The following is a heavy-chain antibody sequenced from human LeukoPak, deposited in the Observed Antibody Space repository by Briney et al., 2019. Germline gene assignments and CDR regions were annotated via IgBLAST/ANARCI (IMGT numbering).Heavy chain of an antibody. J-gene: IGHJ4*02. CDR1: GYSISNGYY. D-gene: IGHD1-26*01. CDR3: ARGYSIDY. CDR2: IYHTGST. V-gene: IGHV4-38-2*02. Sequence: SETLSLTCTVSGYSISNGYYRGWIRQPAGRGLEWIGTIYHTGSTYYNPSLKSRVTISVDTSKNQFSLKLSSVTAADTAVYYCARGYSIDYWGQGTLVTVSS.